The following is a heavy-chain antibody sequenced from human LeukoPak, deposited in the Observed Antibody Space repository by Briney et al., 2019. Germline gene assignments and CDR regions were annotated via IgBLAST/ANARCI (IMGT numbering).Heavy chain of an antibody. D-gene: IGHD3-16*02. V-gene: IGHV3-48*04. CDR2: ISSSSSTI. Sequence: RPGGSLRLSCAAPGFTFSSYSMNSVRQAPGKGLERDSYISSSSSTIYYADSVKGGCTISRDDAKISLFLQMNSLRAEDTAVYYCASLNVWGSYRYTDIDYWGQGTLVTVSS. J-gene: IGHJ4*02. CDR3: ASLNVWGSYRYTDIDY. CDR1: GFTFSSYS.